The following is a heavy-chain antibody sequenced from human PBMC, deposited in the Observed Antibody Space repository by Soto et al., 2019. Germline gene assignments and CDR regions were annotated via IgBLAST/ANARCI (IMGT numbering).Heavy chain of an antibody. CDR1: GFTFSSCS. Sequence: GSLRLSCAASGFTFSSCSMNWVLQAPGKGLEWVSSIDSSSSYIHYADSVKGRFTISRDNAKNSLYLQMNSLRAEDTAVYYCATISGTTRWDDYWGQGTLVTVSS. CDR3: ATISGTTRWDDY. CDR2: IDSSSSYI. V-gene: IGHV3-21*01. D-gene: IGHD1-20*01. J-gene: IGHJ4*02.